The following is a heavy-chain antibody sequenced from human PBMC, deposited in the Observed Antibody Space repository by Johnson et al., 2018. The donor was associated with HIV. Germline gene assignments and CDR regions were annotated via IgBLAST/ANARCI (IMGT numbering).Heavy chain of an antibody. J-gene: IGHJ3*02. CDR1: GFSVSSYY. D-gene: IGHD2-2*03. CDR3: AKDGFGWADAFDI. Sequence: VQLVESGGGLVQPGGSLTLSCAAPGFSVSSYYMTWVRQAPGKGLDGVSVISSGGATYYADSVRGRFSIPRDNSNNTVYLQMNSLRAEDTAVYYCAKDGFGWADAFDIWGHGTMVTVSS. CDR2: ISSGGAT. V-gene: IGHV3-66*01.